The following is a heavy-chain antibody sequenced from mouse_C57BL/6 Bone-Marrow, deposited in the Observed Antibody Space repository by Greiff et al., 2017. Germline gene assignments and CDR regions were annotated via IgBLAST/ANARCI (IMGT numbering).Heavy chain of an antibody. J-gene: IGHJ2*01. CDR2: ISSGSSTI. D-gene: IGHD1-1*01. CDR3: ARLITTVEDY. CDR1: GFTFSDYG. Sequence: EVKLVESGGGLVKPGGSLKLSCAASGFTFSDYGMHWVRQAPEKGLEWVAYISSGSSTIYYADTVKGRFTISRDNAKNTLFLQMTSLRSEDTAMYYCARLITTVEDYWGQGTTLTVSS. V-gene: IGHV5-17*01.